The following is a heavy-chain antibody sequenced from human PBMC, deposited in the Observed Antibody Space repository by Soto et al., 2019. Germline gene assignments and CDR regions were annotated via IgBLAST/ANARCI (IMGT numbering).Heavy chain of an antibody. CDR2: ISGSGGST. CDR1: GFTFSSYA. Sequence: GGSLRLSCSASGFTFSSYAMSWVRQAPGKGLEWVSAISGSGGSTYYADSVKGRFTISRDNSKNTLYLQMNSLRAEDTAVYYCAKEDIVVVVAADHWFDPWGQGTLVTVSS. D-gene: IGHD2-15*01. CDR3: AKEDIVVVVAADHWFDP. J-gene: IGHJ5*02. V-gene: IGHV3-23*01.